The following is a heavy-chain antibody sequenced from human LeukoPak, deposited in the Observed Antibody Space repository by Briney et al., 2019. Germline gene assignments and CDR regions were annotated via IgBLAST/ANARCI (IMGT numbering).Heavy chain of an antibody. CDR2: IIPIFGTA. CDR1: GGTFSSYA. V-gene: IGHV1-69*05. J-gene: IGHJ6*03. D-gene: IGHD2-2*01. Sequence: SVTVSCKASGGTFSSYAISWVRQAPGQGLEWMGGIIPIFGTANYAQKFQGRVTITTDESTSTAYMELSSLRSEDTAVYYCARGPVVVPAATSDYYYYYYMDVWGKGTTVTVSS. CDR3: ARGPVVVPAATSDYYYYYYMDV.